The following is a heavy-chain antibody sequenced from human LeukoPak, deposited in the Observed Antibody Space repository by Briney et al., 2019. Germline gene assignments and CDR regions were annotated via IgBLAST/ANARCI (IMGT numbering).Heavy chain of an antibody. CDR1: GFTFSSYW. J-gene: IGHJ5*02. D-gene: IGHD3-10*01. Sequence: PGGSLRLSCAASGFTFSSYWMHWVRQAPGKGLVWVSRINSDGSSTSYADSVKGRFTISRDNAKNTLYLQMNSLRAEDTAVYYCARAAVPDKGYYYGSPKGWFDPWGQGTLVTVSS. V-gene: IGHV3-74*01. CDR2: INSDGSST. CDR3: ARAAVPDKGYYYGSPKGWFDP.